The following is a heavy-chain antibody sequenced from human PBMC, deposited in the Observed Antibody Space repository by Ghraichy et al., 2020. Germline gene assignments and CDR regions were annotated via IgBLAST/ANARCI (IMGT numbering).Heavy chain of an antibody. V-gene: IGHV4-38-2*01. J-gene: IGHJ4*02. D-gene: IGHD3-22*01. CDR1: GYSISSGHY. CDR3: ARGVHGSSAYSPFDH. Sequence: SETLSLTCGVSGYSISSGHYWGWIRQPPGKGLEWIGSIYHSESTYYKPSLKSRVNMSLDTSKNQFSLNLTSVTAADTAVYYCARGVHGSSAYSPFDHWGQGTLVTVSS. CDR2: IYHSEST.